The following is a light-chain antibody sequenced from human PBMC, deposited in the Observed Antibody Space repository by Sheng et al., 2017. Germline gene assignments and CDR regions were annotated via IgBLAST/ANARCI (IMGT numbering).Light chain of an antibody. CDR1: QTINSF. CDR3: QQSYSSSLYT. J-gene: IGKJ2*01. V-gene: IGKV1-39*01. CDR2: AAS. Sequence: DIQMTQSPSSLSASVGDRVTITCRASQTINSFLNWYQQKPGKAPKLLIYAASSLQSGVPSRFSGSGSGTHFTLTISSLQPEDFATYYCQQSYSSSLYTFGQGTTLDIK.